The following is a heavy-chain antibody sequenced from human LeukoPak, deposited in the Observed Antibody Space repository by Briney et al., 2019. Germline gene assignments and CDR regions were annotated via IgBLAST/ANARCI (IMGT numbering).Heavy chain of an antibody. J-gene: IGHJ3*02. V-gene: IGHV4-34*01. Sequence: SETLSLTCAVYGGSFSGYYWSWIRQPPGKGLEWIGEINHSGSTNYNPSLKSRVTISVDTSKNQFSLKLSSVTAADTAVYYCANGGYSGSPSAFDIWGQGTMVTVSS. CDR2: INHSGST. D-gene: IGHD1-26*01. CDR3: ANGGYSGSPSAFDI. CDR1: GGSFSGYY.